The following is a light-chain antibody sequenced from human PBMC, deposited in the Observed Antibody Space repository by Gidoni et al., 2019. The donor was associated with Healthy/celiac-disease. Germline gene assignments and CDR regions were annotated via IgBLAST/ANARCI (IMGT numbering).Light chain of an antibody. CDR3: QQYGSSPPWT. CDR2: DAS. Sequence: ETVLTQSPGTLSWSPGERATLSCRASQSVSSSYLARYQQQPGQAPRLLIYDASSRATGSPDRFSGRGSGTDFTLTISRLEPDDCAVYYCQQYGSSPPWTFXQXTKVEIK. CDR1: QSVSSSY. J-gene: IGKJ1*01. V-gene: IGKV3-20*01.